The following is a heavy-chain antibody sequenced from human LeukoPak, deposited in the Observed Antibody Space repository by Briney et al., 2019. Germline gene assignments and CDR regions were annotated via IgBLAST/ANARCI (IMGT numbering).Heavy chain of an antibody. CDR2: ISGSGGST. V-gene: IGHV3-23*01. D-gene: IGHD1-26*01. CDR3: ARDHGGSYFDY. J-gene: IGHJ4*02. CDR1: GFTFSSHA. Sequence: GGSLRLSCAASGFTFSSHAMSWVRQAPGEGLEWVSAISGSGGSTYYADSVKGRFTISRDNSKNTLYLQMNSLRAEDTAVYYCARDHGGSYFDYWGQGTLVTVSS.